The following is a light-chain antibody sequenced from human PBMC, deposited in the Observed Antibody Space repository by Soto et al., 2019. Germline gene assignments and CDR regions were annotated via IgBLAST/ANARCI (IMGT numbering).Light chain of an antibody. CDR2: DAY. CDR1: QSISSW. CDR3: QQYHRYST. Sequence: DIQMTQSPSTLSASVGDRITITCRASQSISSWLAWYQQKPGKAPKLLIYDAYTLESRVPSRFSGSGSGTEFTLTISSLQPDDFATYYCQQYHRYSTFGGGTKVDI. J-gene: IGKJ4*01. V-gene: IGKV1-5*01.